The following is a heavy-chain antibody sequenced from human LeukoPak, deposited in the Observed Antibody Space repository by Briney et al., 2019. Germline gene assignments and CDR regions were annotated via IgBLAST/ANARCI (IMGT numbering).Heavy chain of an antibody. V-gene: IGHV3-33*01. D-gene: IGHD2-21*02. Sequence: GRSLRLSCAASGFTFSSYGMHWVRQAPGKGLEWVAVIWYDGSNKYYADSVKGRFTISRDNSKNTLYLQMNSLRAEDTAVYYCAREVAYCGGDCWGNYFDYWDQGTLVTVSS. CDR3: AREVAYCGGDCWGNYFDY. CDR1: GFTFSSYG. CDR2: IWYDGSNK. J-gene: IGHJ4*02.